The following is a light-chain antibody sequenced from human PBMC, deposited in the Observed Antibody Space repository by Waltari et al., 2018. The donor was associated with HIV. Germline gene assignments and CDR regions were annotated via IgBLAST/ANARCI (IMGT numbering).Light chain of an antibody. Sequence: QSVLTQPPSASGTPGQWVTISCSGRSSNIGSNIVNWYQQFPGTAPKVLIYKNDQRPSGVPDRFSGSKSGTSASLAISGLQSEDEADYYCAAWDDSLNGPNWVFGGGTKLTVL. CDR1: SSNIGSNI. CDR3: AAWDDSLNGPNWV. J-gene: IGLJ3*02. CDR2: KND. V-gene: IGLV1-44*01.